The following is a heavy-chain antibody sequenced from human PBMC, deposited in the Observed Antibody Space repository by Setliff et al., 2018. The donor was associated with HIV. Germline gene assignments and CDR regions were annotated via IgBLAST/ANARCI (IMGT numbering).Heavy chain of an antibody. J-gene: IGHJ5*02. CDR2: IYYSGTT. CDR1: GASIRTGSYY. D-gene: IGHD3-22*01. V-gene: IGHV4-39*01. CDR3: ASRIYYYDESRVLREEGFVP. Sequence: SETLSLTCTVSGASIRTGSYYWGWIRQPPGKGLEWIGTIYYSGTTYYNPSVKSRVTISVDTSKNQFSLKLTSVTAADTAMYYCASRIYYYDESRVLREEGFVPWGQGTLVTVSS.